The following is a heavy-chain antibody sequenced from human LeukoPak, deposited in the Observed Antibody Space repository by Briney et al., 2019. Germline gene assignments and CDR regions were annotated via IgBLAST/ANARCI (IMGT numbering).Heavy chain of an antibody. J-gene: IGHJ5*02. CDR1: GYSFTTYY. D-gene: IGHD2-15*01. Sequence: ASVKVSCTATGYSFTTYYIHWMRQAPGRGLEWMGIITPSDGSTSSAQKFQGRVTMTSDTSTSTVYKELSSLTYDDTAVYYCARDVVVEVGMLPTDSWFDPWGRGTLVAVSS. CDR3: ARDVVVEVGMLPTDSWFDP. CDR2: ITPSDGST. V-gene: IGHV1-46*01.